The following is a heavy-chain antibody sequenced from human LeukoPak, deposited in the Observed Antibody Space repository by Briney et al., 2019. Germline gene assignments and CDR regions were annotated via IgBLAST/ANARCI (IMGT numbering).Heavy chain of an antibody. D-gene: IGHD3-22*01. CDR3: ARARGVYYYDSSGSSPWSY. V-gene: IGHV1-2*02. Sequence: ASVKVSCKASGYTFTGYYMHWVRQAPGQGLEWMGWINPNSGGTNYAQKFQGRVTMTRDTSISTAYMEPSRLRSDDTAVYYCARARGVYYYDSSGSSPWSYWGQGTLVTVSS. CDR2: INPNSGGT. CDR1: GYTFTGYY. J-gene: IGHJ4*02.